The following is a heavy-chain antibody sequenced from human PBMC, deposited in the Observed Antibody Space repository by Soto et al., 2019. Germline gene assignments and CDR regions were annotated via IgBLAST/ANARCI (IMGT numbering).Heavy chain of an antibody. CDR3: AHGSLTPDY. CDR1: GFTFATYG. V-gene: IGHV3-23*01. J-gene: IGHJ4*02. Sequence: EVQVLESGGGLVQPGGSLRLSCAASGFTFATYGMSWVRQAPGKGLELVSGISGSGGSTYYADSVKGRFTISRDNSKNTLYLQMNSLRSEDTAIYYCAHGSLTPDYWGQGTMVTVSS. CDR2: ISGSGGST.